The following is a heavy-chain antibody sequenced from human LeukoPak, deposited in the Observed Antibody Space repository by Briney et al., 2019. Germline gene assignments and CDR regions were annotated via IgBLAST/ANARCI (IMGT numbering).Heavy chain of an antibody. V-gene: IGHV4-61*01. D-gene: IGHD2-2*01. CDR3: ARLYCSRTSCYYAS. CDR2: ISYTGST. Sequence: SETLSLTCTVSGGPVSSFSYYWSWIRQPPGKRLEWIGYISYTGSTNYTPSLKSRVTISLDTSKNQFSPKLSSVTAADTAVYYCARLYCSRTSCYYASWGQGTLVTVSS. CDR1: GGPVSSFSYY. J-gene: IGHJ5*02.